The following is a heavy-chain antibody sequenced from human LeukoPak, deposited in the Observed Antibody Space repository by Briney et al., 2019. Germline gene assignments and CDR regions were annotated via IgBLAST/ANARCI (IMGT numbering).Heavy chain of an antibody. CDR1: GFTFGDYA. V-gene: IGHV3-49*03. D-gene: IGHD3-10*01. CDR3: TDFPHITMVRGVRNWFDP. J-gene: IGHJ5*02. Sequence: PGGSLRLSCTASGFTFGDYAMSWFRQASGKGLEWVGFIRSKAYGGTTEYAASVKGRFTISRDDSKSIAYLQMNSLKTEDTAVYYCTDFPHITMVRGVRNWFDPWGQGTLVTVSS. CDR2: IRSKAYGGTT.